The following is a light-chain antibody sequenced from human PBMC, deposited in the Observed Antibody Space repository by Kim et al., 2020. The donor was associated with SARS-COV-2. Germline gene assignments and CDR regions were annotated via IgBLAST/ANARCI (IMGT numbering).Light chain of an antibody. J-gene: IGKJ4*01. CDR3: LQHSLYPLT. CDR1: GDIRQS. V-gene: IGKV1-17*02. Sequence: APVGPQLTSTWRAAGDIRQSVVWDQQTQGNAQTRLVFDASTVDIGVQPRFSGSGSGTQFALTIDNVQPGDSATYFCLQHSLYPLTFGGGTKVDIK. CDR2: DAS.